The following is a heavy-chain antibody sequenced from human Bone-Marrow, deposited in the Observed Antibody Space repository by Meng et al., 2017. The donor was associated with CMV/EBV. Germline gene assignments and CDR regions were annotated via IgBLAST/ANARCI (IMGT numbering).Heavy chain of an antibody. CDR3: ARVENSGSGWYFSRYYYYYGMDV. J-gene: IGHJ6*02. Sequence: GSLRLSCTVSGYSISSGYYWGWIRQPPGKGLEWIGSIYHSGSTYYNPSLKSRVTISVDTSKNQFSLKLSSVTAADTAVYYCARVENSGSGWYFSRYYYYYGMDVWGQGTTVTVSS. CDR1: GYSISSGYY. D-gene: IGHD6-19*01. V-gene: IGHV4-38-2*02. CDR2: IYHSGST.